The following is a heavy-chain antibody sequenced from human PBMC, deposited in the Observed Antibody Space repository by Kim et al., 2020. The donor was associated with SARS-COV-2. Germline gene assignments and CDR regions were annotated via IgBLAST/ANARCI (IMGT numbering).Heavy chain of an antibody. CDR3: ARKRFRRIFGLWFDP. D-gene: IGHD3-16*01. Sequence: SETLSLTCAVYGGSFSGYYWSWIRQPPGKGLEWIGEINHSGSTNYNPSLKSRVTISVDTSKNQFSLKLSSVTAADTAVYYCARKRFRRIFGLWFDPWGQGTLVTVSS. J-gene: IGHJ5*02. CDR1: GGSFSGYY. V-gene: IGHV4-34*01. CDR2: INHSGST.